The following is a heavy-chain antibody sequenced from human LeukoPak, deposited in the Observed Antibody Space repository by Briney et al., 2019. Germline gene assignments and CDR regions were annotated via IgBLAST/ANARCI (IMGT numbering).Heavy chain of an antibody. V-gene: IGHV4-31*03. D-gene: IGHD5-24*01. CDR1: GGSISSGGYY. CDR2: IYYSGST. J-gene: IGHJ6*02. CDR3: ARDDVEMATTMAYGLDV. Sequence: SETLSLTCTVSGGSISSGGYYWSWIRQHPGKGLEWIGYIYYSGSTYYNPSLKSRVTISVDTSKNQFSLKLSSLTAADTAVYYCARDDVEMATTMAYGLDVWGQGTTVTVSS.